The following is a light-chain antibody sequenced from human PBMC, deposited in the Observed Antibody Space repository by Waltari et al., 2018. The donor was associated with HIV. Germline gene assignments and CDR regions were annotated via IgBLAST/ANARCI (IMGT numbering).Light chain of an antibody. CDR2: LGS. Sequence: EIVMTQSPLSLPVTPGEPASISCRSSQSLLHSNGYSYLDWYLQKPGQSPQLLIYLGSDRAAGVPDRISGSGSGTDFTLKISRVQAEDVGVYYCMQALQTPFTFGGGTKVEIK. CDR1: QSLLHSNGYSY. CDR3: MQALQTPFT. J-gene: IGKJ4*01. V-gene: IGKV2-28*01.